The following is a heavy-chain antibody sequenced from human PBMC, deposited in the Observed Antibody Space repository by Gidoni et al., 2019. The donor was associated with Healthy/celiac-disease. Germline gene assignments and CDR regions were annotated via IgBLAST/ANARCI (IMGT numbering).Heavy chain of an antibody. Sequence: QVQLQQWGAGLLKPSETLSLTCAVHGGSFSGYYWSWIRQPPGKGLEWIGEINHSGSTNYNPSLKSRVTISVDTSKNQFSLKLSSVTAADTAVYYCARGLYYFDYWGQGTLVTVSS. CDR1: GGSFSGYY. CDR2: INHSGST. V-gene: IGHV4-34*01. J-gene: IGHJ4*02. CDR3: ARGLYYFDY.